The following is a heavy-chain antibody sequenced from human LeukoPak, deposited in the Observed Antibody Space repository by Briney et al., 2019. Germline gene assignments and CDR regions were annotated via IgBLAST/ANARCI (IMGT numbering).Heavy chain of an antibody. Sequence: SETLSLTCTVSGGSFSNYYWSWIRQPPGKELEWIGHISHSGSTNYNPSLKTRVTMSLDTSKNQFSLKVFAVTGAYAAVYYCAGRIVRGVFTDSFGPWGQGTLVTVSS. J-gene: IGHJ5*02. V-gene: IGHV4-59*12. CDR1: GGSFSNYY. D-gene: IGHD3-10*02. CDR3: AGRIVRGVFTDSFGP. CDR2: ISHSGST.